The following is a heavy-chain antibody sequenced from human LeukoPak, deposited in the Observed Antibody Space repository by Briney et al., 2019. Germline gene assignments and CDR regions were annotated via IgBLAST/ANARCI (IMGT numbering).Heavy chain of an antibody. D-gene: IGHD4-11*01. CDR1: GGSISSGGYY. CDR2: IYHSGST. Sequence: PSETLSLTCTVSGGSISSGGYYWSWIRQPPGKGLEWIGYIYHSGSTYYNPSLKSRVTISVDRSKNQFSLKLSSVTAADTAVYYCARDFGLEYSNYVGYFDYWGQGTLVTVSS. CDR3: ARDFGLEYSNYVGYFDY. J-gene: IGHJ4*02. V-gene: IGHV4-30-2*01.